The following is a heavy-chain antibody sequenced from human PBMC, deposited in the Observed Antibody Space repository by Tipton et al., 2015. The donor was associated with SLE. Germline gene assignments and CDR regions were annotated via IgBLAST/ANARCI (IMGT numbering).Heavy chain of an antibody. CDR1: GGSISSYY. V-gene: IGHV4-59*12. J-gene: IGHJ3*02. CDR2: IYSGGST. Sequence: TLSLTCTVSGGSISSYYWSWIRQSPGKGLEWIGYIYSGGSTKYNPYFESRVTISVDTSKNQFSLKLSSVTAADTAVYYCARVAGWREDAFDIWGQGTMVTVPS. D-gene: IGHD6-19*01. CDR3: ARVAGWREDAFDI.